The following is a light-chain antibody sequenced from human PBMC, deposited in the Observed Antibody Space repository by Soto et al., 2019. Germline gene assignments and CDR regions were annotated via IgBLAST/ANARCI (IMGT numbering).Light chain of an antibody. J-gene: IGKJ1*01. V-gene: IGKV3-20*01. Sequence: EIVLTQSPGTLSLSPGERATLSCRASQSVSSSYLAWYQQKPGQAPRLLIDGASSMATGIPDRFSGSGSGTDFTLTISRLEPEDVAVYYCQQYGSSGWTFGQGTKVEIK. CDR3: QQYGSSGWT. CDR2: GAS. CDR1: QSVSSSY.